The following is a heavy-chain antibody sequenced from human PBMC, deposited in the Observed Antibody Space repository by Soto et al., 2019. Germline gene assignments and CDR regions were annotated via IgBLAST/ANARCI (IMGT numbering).Heavy chain of an antibody. V-gene: IGHV1-69*01. D-gene: IGHD6-13*01. Sequence: QVQLVQSGAEVKKPGSSVRVSCKASGGTFSSYAISWVRQAPGQGLERMGGIIPIFGTENYAQKFQGRVTITADESTSTAYMELSSLRSEDTAVYYCARDRIAGSKYYYGMDVWGQGTTVTVSS. J-gene: IGHJ6*02. CDR3: ARDRIAGSKYYYGMDV. CDR2: IIPIFGTE. CDR1: GGTFSSYA.